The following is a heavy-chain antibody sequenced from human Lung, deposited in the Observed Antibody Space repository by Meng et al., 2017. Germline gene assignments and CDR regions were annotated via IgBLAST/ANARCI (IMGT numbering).Heavy chain of an antibody. J-gene: IGHJ4*02. Sequence: QGQWVQSGAEVKKPGASVKVSCKPSGYNFPAYWLHWVRRAPGQGLEWMGRIDPKSGDTHYAQRFQGRVTMTGDTSISTAYMELSGLRSDDTAMYYCARDEDISAAGKLFGDYWGQGTLVTVSS. V-gene: IGHV1-2*06. CDR1: GYNFPAYW. CDR3: ARDEDISAAGKLFGDY. CDR2: IDPKSGDT. D-gene: IGHD6-13*01.